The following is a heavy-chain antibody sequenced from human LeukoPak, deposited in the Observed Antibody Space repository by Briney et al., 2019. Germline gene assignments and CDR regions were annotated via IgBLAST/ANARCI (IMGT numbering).Heavy chain of an antibody. Sequence: SETLSLTCTVSGGSISSYYWSWIRQPPGKGLEWIGYIYYSGSTNCNPSLKSRVTMSVDTSKNQFSLKLSSVTAADTAVYYCARESAYYSSPDYWGQGTLVTVSS. D-gene: IGHD6-13*01. J-gene: IGHJ4*02. CDR1: GGSISSYY. CDR3: ARESAYYSSPDY. V-gene: IGHV4-59*01. CDR2: IYYSGST.